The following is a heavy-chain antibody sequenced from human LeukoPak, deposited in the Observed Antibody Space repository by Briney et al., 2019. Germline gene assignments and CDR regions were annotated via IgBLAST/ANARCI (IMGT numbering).Heavy chain of an antibody. CDR1: GGSISSYY. CDR3: ARLEEGITMVRENDNWFDP. Sequence: SETLSLTCTVSGGSISSYYWSWIRQPPGKGLEWIGYIYYSGSTNYNPSLKSRVTISVDTSKNQFSLKLSSATAADTAVYYCARLEEGITMVRENDNWFDPWGQGTLVTVSS. J-gene: IGHJ5*02. CDR2: IYYSGST. D-gene: IGHD3-10*01. V-gene: IGHV4-59*08.